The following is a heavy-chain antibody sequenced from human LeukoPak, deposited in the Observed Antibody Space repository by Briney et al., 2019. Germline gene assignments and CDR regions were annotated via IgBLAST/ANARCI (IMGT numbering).Heavy chain of an antibody. V-gene: IGHV5-51*01. J-gene: IGHJ6*02. CDR1: GYSLTSYW. CDR2: IYPGDSDT. D-gene: IGHD3-10*01. Sequence: GESLKISCKGSGYSLTSYWIGWVRQMPGKGLEWMGIIYPGDSDTRYSPSFQGQVTISADKSISTAYLQWSSLKASDTAMYYCARHTLTKVRGVITPHYYGMDVWGQGTTVTVS. CDR3: ARHTLTKVRGVITPHYYGMDV.